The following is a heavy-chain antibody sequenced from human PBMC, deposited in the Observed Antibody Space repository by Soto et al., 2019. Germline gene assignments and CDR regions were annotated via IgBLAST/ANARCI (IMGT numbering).Heavy chain of an antibody. V-gene: IGHV1-18*01. CDR3: AKDQTAAETAMDR. Sequence: GASVKVSCXASGYTFSSYGIGWVRQASGQGLEWMGWISAYNGNTNYVQKFQSRVTISRDNSKSTLYLQMNSLRAEDTALYYCAKDQTAAETAMDRWGQGTLVTVSS. CDR2: ISAYNGNT. J-gene: IGHJ5*02. CDR1: GYTFSSYG. D-gene: IGHD5-18*01.